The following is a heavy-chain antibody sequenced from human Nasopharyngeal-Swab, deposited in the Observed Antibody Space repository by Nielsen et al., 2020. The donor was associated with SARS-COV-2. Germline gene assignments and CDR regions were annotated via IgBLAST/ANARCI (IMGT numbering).Heavy chain of an antibody. J-gene: IGHJ3*02. CDR1: GYTFTSYA. CDR3: ASRAVPYSGSYRPTDAFDI. V-gene: IGHV1-3*01. CDR2: INAGNGNT. Sequence: ASVKVSCKASGYTFTSYAMHWVRQAPGQRLEWMGWINAGNGNTKYSQKFQGRVTITAAKSTSTAYMELSSLRSEDTAVYYCASRAVPYSGSYRPTDAFDIWGQGAMVTVSS. D-gene: IGHD1-26*01.